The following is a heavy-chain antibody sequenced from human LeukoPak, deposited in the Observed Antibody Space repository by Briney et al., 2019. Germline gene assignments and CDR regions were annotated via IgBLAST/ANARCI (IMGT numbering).Heavy chain of an antibody. V-gene: IGHV3-7*01. Sequence: GGSLRLSYAASGLSISNFWMHWVRQAPGKGLEWVAIIDKDGNEIKYVDSVKGRFTLSRDNAKNSVYLQMNSLRTEDTALYYCVTDGDKWNDFEYWGQGTLVTVSS. CDR1: GLSISNFW. CDR2: IDKDGNEI. D-gene: IGHD1-1*01. CDR3: VTDGDKWNDFEY. J-gene: IGHJ4*02.